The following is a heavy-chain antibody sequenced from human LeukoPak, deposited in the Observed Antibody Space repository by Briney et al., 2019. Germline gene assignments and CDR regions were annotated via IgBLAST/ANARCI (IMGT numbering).Heavy chain of an antibody. CDR1: GFTFSSYE. Sequence: PGGSLRLSCAASGFTFSSYEMNWVRQAPGKGLEWVSYISSSGSTIYYADSVKGRFTISRDNAKNSLYLQMNSLRAEDTAVYYCASDYGLNSEGAFDIWGQGTMVTVSS. V-gene: IGHV3-48*03. D-gene: IGHD4-17*01. J-gene: IGHJ3*02. CDR3: ASDYGLNSEGAFDI. CDR2: ISSSGSTI.